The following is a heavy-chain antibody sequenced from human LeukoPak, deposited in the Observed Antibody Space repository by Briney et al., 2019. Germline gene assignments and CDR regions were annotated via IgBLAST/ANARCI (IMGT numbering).Heavy chain of an antibody. V-gene: IGHV1-18*01. J-gene: IGHJ6*03. Sequence: ASVKVSCKASGYTFTSYGISWVRQAPGQGLEWMGWICAYNGNTNYAQKFQGRVTMTTDTSTSTAYMELRSLRSDDTAVYYCARAGGFYDFWSGYYTRSYYSYMDVWGKGTTVTVSS. CDR3: ARAGGFYDFWSGYYTRSYYSYMDV. D-gene: IGHD3-3*01. CDR2: ICAYNGNT. CDR1: GYTFTSYG.